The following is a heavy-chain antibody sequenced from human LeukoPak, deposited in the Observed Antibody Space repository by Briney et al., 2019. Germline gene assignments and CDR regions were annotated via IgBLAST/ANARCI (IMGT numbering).Heavy chain of an antibody. D-gene: IGHD2-15*01. Sequence: TLSLTCTVSGGSISSYYWSWIRQPPGKALEWLALIYWDDDKRYSPSLKSRLTITKDTSKNQVVLTMTNMDPVDTATYYCAHAGILSPSTLDYWGQGTLVTVSS. J-gene: IGHJ4*02. CDR1: GGSISSYYW. CDR2: IYWDDDK. V-gene: IGHV2-5*08. CDR3: AHAGILSPSTLDY.